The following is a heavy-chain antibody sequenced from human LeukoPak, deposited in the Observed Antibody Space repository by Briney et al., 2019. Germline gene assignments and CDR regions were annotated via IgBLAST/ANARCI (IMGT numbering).Heavy chain of an antibody. Sequence: PGGSLRLSCAASDFTLTNAWMSWVRQAPGKGLEWVGRIGSKTAGGSLDYAAPVKGRFTISRDDSRNMLFLQMNSLKTEDTAVYYCATRGVERWGQGTLVTVSS. CDR1: DFTLTNAW. J-gene: IGHJ4*01. CDR2: IGSKTAGGSL. CDR3: ATRGVER. D-gene: IGHD3-10*01. V-gene: IGHV3-15*04.